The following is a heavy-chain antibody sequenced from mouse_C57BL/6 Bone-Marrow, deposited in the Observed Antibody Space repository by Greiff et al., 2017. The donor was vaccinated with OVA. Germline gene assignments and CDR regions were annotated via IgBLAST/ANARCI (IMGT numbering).Heavy chain of an antibody. J-gene: IGHJ4*01. CDR3: ARKGRSRDEDDMDY. Sequence: DVQLQESGADLVQPGASLKLSCEASGYTFTDYYMNWVRQTPGQSLEWVGDICNGGGSTYYPDTVKGRATLSIDKSKNPPYLQISRLKSEDTAVYYCARKGRSRDEDDMDYWGQGTSVTVSS. CDR2: ICNGGGST. V-gene: IGHV5-12*01. CDR1: GYTFTDYY.